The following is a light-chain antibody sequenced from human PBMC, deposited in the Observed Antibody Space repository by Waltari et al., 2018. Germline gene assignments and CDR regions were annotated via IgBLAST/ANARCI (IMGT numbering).Light chain of an antibody. CDR2: EVY. Sequence: QSALAQPASVSGSPGQSITISCTGTSSDVGSFDLASWYQQFPGKTPKLIIYEVYRRPSGVSFRFSASKSGNTASLTISELQAEDEADYFCCSYATGSTLVFGGGTKLTVL. CDR3: CSYATGSTLV. V-gene: IGLV2-23*02. J-gene: IGLJ3*02. CDR1: SSDVGSFDL.